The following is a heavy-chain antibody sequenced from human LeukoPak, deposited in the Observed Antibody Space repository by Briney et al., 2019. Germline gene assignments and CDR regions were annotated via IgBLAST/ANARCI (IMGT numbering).Heavy chain of an antibody. V-gene: IGHV4-39*01. CDR3: ARNNTLMMYPRGGEDKGFDY. Sequence: PSETLSLTCTVSSGSISSGSYYWGWIRQPPGKGLEWIGSIYYSGSTHYNPSLKSRVTISVDTSKNEFSLKLSSVTAADTAVYYCARNNTLMMYPRGGEDKGFDYWGQGTPVTVSS. CDR1: SGSISSGSYY. J-gene: IGHJ4*02. CDR2: IYYSGST. D-gene: IGHD2-8*01.